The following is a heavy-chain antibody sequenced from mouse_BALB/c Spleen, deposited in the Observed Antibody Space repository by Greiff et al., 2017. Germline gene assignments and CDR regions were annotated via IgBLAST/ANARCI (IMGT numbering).Heavy chain of an antibody. D-gene: IGHD2-2*01. V-gene: IGHV14-1*02. CDR3: ARWFPFAD. CDR1: GFNIKDYY. CDR2: IDPENGNT. Sequence: VQLKQSGAELVRPGALVKLSCKASGFNIKDYYMHWVKQRPEQGLEWIGWIDPENGNTIYDPKFQGKASITADTSSNTAYLQLSSLTSEDTAVYYCARWFPFADWGQGTLVTVSA. J-gene: IGHJ3*01.